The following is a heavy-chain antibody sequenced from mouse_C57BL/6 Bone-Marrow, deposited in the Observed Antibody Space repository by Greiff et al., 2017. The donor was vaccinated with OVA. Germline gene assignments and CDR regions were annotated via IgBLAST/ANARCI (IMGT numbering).Heavy chain of an antibody. D-gene: IGHD1-1*02. Sequence: VQLQQSGAELVRPGASVKLSCTASGFNIKDDYMHWVKQRPEQGLEWIGWIDPENGDTAYASKFQGKATITADTSSNTAYLQLSSLTSEDTAVYYCTPYGAMDDWGQGTSVTVSS. V-gene: IGHV14-4*01. CDR2: IDPENGDT. CDR1: GFNIKDDY. J-gene: IGHJ4*01. CDR3: TPYGAMDD.